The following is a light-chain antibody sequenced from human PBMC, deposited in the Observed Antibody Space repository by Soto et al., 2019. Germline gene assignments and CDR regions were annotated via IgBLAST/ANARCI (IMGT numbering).Light chain of an antibody. Sequence: QSVLTQPPSASRSPGQSVTISCTGTSSDVGGYNYVSWYQQHPGKAPKLMIYEVSKRPSGVPDRFSGSKSGNTASLTVSGLQAEDEADYYCSSYAGRNPVVFGGGTKVTVL. CDR2: EVS. V-gene: IGLV2-8*02. J-gene: IGLJ2*01. CDR3: SSYAGRNPVV. CDR1: SSDVGGYNY.